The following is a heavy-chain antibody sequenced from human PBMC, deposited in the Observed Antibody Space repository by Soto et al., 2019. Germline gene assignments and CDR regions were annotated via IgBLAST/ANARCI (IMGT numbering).Heavy chain of an antibody. CDR3: ARRFTGTPDDAFDI. CDR1: GFTFSSYD. CDR2: IGTAGDT. D-gene: IGHD1-1*01. Sequence: GGSLRLSCAASGFTFSSYDMHWVRQATGKGLEWVSAIGTAGDTYYPGSVKGRFTISRENAKNSLYLQMNSLRAGDTAVYYCARRFTGTPDDAFDIWGQGTMVTVSS. V-gene: IGHV3-13*01. J-gene: IGHJ3*02.